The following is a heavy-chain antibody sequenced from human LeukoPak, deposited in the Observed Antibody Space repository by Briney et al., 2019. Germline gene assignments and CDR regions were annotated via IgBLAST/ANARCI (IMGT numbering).Heavy chain of an antibody. Sequence: SETLSLTCTVSGGSISSGGYYWSWIRQHPGKGLEWIGYIYYSGSTYYSPSLKSRVTISVDTSKNQFSLKLSSVTAADTAVYYCARGLYDFWSGTPSYYFDYWGQGTLVTVSS. D-gene: IGHD3-3*01. J-gene: IGHJ4*02. CDR2: IYYSGST. V-gene: IGHV4-31*03. CDR3: ARGLYDFWSGTPSYYFDY. CDR1: GGSISSGGYY.